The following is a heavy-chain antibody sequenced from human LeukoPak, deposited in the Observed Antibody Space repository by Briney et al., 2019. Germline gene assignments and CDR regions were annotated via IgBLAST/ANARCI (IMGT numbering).Heavy chain of an antibody. CDR2: INPNSGGT. V-gene: IGHV1-2*02. J-gene: IGHJ6*03. CDR1: GYTFTGYY. D-gene: IGHD2-21*02. CDR3: ARLAYCGGDCYLYYMDV. Sequence: GASVKVSCKXSGYTFTGYYMHWVRQAPGQGLERMGWINPNSGGTNYAQKFQGRVTMTRDTSISTAYMELSRLRSDDAAVYYCARLAYCGGDCYLYYMDVWGKGTTVTVSS.